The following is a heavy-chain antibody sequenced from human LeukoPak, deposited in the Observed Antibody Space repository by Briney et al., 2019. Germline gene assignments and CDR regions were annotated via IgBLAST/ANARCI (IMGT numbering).Heavy chain of an antibody. J-gene: IGHJ4*02. V-gene: IGHV3-7*01. CDR2: MREDGREI. CDR1: GFPFNVQT. Sequence: GGSLRLSCAASGFPFNVQTMSWVRQAPGKGLDWVASMREDGREIYYVDSAKGRFTISRDNPKNSLYLQMNFLRAEDTAVYYCARGGATRGRFENWGQGTLVTVS. CDR3: ARGGATRGRFEN. D-gene: IGHD1-26*01.